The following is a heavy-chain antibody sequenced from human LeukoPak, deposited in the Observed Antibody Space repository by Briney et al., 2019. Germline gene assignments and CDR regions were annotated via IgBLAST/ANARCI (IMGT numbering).Heavy chain of an antibody. V-gene: IGHV1-18*01. Sequence: ASVKVSCKASGYTFTSYGISWVRQAPGQGLEWMGWISAYNGNTNYAQKLQGRVTMATDTSTSTAYMELRSLRSDDTAVYYCARDFGGLLWFGLLGYMDVWGKGTTVTVSS. CDR3: ARDFGGLLWFGLLGYMDV. D-gene: IGHD3-10*01. CDR1: GYTFTSYG. J-gene: IGHJ6*03. CDR2: ISAYNGNT.